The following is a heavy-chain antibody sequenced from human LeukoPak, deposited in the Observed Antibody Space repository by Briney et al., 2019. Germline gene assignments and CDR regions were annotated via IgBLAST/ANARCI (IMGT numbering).Heavy chain of an antibody. J-gene: IGHJ4*02. D-gene: IGHD6-6*01. CDR3: ARGGSSSPVISVH. CDR1: GFTFSDCN. CDR2: ITRSSSYM. V-gene: IGHV3-21*01. Sequence: PGGSLSLPCAASGFTFSDCNMNWVRQAPGEGVEWVSSITRSSSYMYYADSVKGRLTLSRDNAGNSLYLQMNSLRAEDTAVYYCARGGSSSPVISVHWGQGTLVTVSS.